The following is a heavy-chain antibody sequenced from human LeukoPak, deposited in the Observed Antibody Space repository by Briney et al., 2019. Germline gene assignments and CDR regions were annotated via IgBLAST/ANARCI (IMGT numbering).Heavy chain of an antibody. CDR2: IIPIFGTA. CDR1: GYTFRSYD. V-gene: IGHV1-69*13. J-gene: IGHJ3*02. D-gene: IGHD6-19*01. Sequence: SVKVSCKASGYTFRSYDITWVRQAPGQGLEWMGGIIPIFGTANYAQKFQGRVTITADESTSTAYMELSSLRSEDTAVYYCAESSGWSLYAFDIWGQGTMVTVSS. CDR3: AESSGWSLYAFDI.